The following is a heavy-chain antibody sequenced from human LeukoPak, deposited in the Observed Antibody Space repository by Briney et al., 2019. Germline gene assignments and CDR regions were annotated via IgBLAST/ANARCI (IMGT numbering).Heavy chain of an antibody. J-gene: IGHJ4*02. Sequence: PGGSLRLSCAASGFMFDDYAMHWGRQVPGGGLEWVSLISGDGVSSFYADSVRGRFTISRDNNNNSLSLQMHSLTAEDTAFYYCAREQFSHTSNYFDNWGQGILVTVSS. V-gene: IGHV3-43*02. CDR2: ISGDGVSS. CDR3: AREQFSHTSNYFDN. D-gene: IGHD5-24*01. CDR1: GFMFDDYA.